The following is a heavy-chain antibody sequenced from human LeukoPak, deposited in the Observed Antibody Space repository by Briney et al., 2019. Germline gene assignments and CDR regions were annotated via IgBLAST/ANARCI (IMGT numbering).Heavy chain of an antibody. CDR3: ATSGPWAPFNY. V-gene: IGHV4-39*01. J-gene: IGHJ4*02. D-gene: IGHD2-15*01. CDR2: IHYDGTT. CDR1: GGSISRSSYN. Sequence: SETLSLTCTVSGGSISRSSYNWGWIRQPPGKELQWIGSIHYDGTTYHNPLLKGRVTISVDTSTNQFSLKLSSVTATDTAVYYVATSGPWAPFNYWGQGTLVTVSS.